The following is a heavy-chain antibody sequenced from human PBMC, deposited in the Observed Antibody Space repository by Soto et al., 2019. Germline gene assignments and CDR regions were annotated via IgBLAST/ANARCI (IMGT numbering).Heavy chain of an antibody. CDR1: GYTFSDYY. Sequence: ASVKVSCKASGYTFSDYYIHWVRQAPGQGLEWMGWISPNSGDTNYAQKLQGGVTMTTDTSTSTAYMELRSLRSDDTAVYYCARDESIAAAGTLDYWGQGTLVTVSS. CDR3: ARDESIAAAGTLDY. J-gene: IGHJ4*02. D-gene: IGHD6-13*01. V-gene: IGHV1-18*04. CDR2: ISPNSGDT.